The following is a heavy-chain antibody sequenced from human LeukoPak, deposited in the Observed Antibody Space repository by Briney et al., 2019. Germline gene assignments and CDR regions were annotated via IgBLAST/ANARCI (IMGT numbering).Heavy chain of an antibody. CDR2: IFPSDSDT. CDR1: GYSFTTYW. Sequence: GESLKISCKGSGYSFTTYWIGWVRQMPGKGLEWMGIIFPSDSDTRYSPSFQDQVTISADKSISTAYLQWSSLKASDTAIYYCTRGRPIDYWGQGTLVTVSS. J-gene: IGHJ4*02. CDR3: TRGRPIDY. V-gene: IGHV5-51*01.